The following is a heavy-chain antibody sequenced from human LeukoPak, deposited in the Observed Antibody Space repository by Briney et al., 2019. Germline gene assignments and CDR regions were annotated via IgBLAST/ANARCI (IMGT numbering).Heavy chain of an antibody. Sequence: GGSLRLSCAASGFTFSSYGMPWVRQAPGKGLEWVAVISYDGSNKYYADSVKGRLTISRDNSKNTLYLQMNSLRAEDTAVYYCAKDQGKYCSSTSCYTQYYFDYWGQGTLVTVSS. D-gene: IGHD2-2*02. CDR3: AKDQGKYCSSTSCYTQYYFDY. CDR2: ISYDGSNK. J-gene: IGHJ4*02. CDR1: GFTFSSYG. V-gene: IGHV3-30*18.